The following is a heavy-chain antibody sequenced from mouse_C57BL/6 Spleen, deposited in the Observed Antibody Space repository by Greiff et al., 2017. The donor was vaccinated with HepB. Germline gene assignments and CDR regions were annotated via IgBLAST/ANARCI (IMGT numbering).Heavy chain of an antibody. CDR1: GYTFTNYW. J-gene: IGHJ1*03. D-gene: IGHD1-1*01. Sequence: QVQLKESGAELVRPGTSVKMSCKASGYTFTNYWIGWAKQRPGHGLEWIGDIYPGGGYTNYNEKFKGKATLTADKSSSTAYMQFSSLTSEDSAIYYCARLKDYYGSSPGYFDVWGTGTTVTVSS. CDR3: ARLKDYYGSSPGYFDV. V-gene: IGHV1-63*01. CDR2: IYPGGGYT.